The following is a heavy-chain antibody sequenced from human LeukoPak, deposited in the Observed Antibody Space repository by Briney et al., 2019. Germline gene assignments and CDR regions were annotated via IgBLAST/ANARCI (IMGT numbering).Heavy chain of an antibody. CDR3: AKDPNGDHLGAFDS. J-gene: IGHJ3*02. D-gene: IGHD4-17*01. V-gene: IGHV3-23*01. CDR1: GFTFSNYA. Sequence: GGSLRLFSAASGFTFSNYAMPWVRQTPGKGLEWVSSISGTGGGTHYADSVKGRFTISRDNSKNTLYLQMNSLRAEDAAVYHCAKDPNGDHLGAFDSWGGGTLFNVSS. CDR2: ISGTGGGT.